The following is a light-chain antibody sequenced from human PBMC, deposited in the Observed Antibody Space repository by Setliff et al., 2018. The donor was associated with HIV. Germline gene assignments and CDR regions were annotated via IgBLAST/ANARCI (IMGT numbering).Light chain of an antibody. J-gene: IGLJ3*02. CDR2: EVD. V-gene: IGLV2-23*02. Sequence: QSVLAQPASVSGSPGQSITISCAGTSSDFGNYNLVSWYQQHPGKTPKLILYEVDKRPSGISDRFSGSTSGNTASLTISGLQAEDEADYYCCSYAGSGAVVFGGGTKVTVL. CDR1: SSDFGNYNL. CDR3: CSYAGSGAVV.